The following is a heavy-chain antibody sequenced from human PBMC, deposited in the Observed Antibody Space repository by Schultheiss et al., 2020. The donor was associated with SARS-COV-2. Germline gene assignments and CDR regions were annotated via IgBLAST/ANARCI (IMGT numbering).Heavy chain of an antibody. D-gene: IGHD6-19*01. CDR3: ARGYYRSYSSGWARVLARYYYMDV. CDR1: GGSISSYY. V-gene: IGHV4-59*12. J-gene: IGHJ6*03. Sequence: SETLSLTCTVSGGSISSYYWSCIRQPPGKGLEWIGYIYYSGSTNYNPSLKSRVTISVDTSKNQFSLKLSSVTAADTAVYYCARGYYRSYSSGWARVLARYYYMDVWGKGTTVTVSS. CDR2: IYYSGST.